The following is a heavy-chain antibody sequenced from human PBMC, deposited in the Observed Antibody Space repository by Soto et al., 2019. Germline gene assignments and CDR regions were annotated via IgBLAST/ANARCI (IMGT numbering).Heavy chain of an antibody. Sequence: QVQLVQSGAEVKKPGSSVKVSCKTSGGPFNNHAINWVRQAPGQGLEWVGLVIPTLATADYAQKFHGRVTMTADEVTNTAYMELSILRSDYTGVYYCASDYGEIDAFDIWGQGTLVTVSS. D-gene: IGHD4-17*01. CDR2: VIPTLATA. CDR3: ASDYGEIDAFDI. CDR1: GGPFNNHA. V-gene: IGHV1-69*01. J-gene: IGHJ3*02.